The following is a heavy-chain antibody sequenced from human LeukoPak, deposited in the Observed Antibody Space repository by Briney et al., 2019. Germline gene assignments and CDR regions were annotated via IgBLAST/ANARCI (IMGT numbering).Heavy chain of an antibody. CDR1: GDSVSTNSAA. V-gene: IGHV6-1*01. CDR3: AREGMVFRRASAFDI. J-gene: IGHJ3*02. D-gene: IGHD3-10*01. Sequence: SQTLSLTCAITGDSVSTNSAAWNWIRQSPSRGLEWLGRTYYRSKWYNDYAVSVKSRITINPDTSKNQFSLQLNSVTPEDTAVYYCAREGMVFRRASAFDIWGQGTMVTVSS. CDR2: TYYRSKWYN.